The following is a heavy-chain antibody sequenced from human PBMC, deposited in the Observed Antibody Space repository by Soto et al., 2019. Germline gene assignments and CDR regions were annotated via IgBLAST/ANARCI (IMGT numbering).Heavy chain of an antibody. V-gene: IGHV3-33*01. CDR3: ARDRIVGATGMDY. Sequence: QVQLVESGGGVVQPGRSLRLSCAASGFTFSSYGMHWVRQAPGKGLEWVAVIWYDGSNKYYADSVKGRFTISRDNSKNSRYLQMNIVRAEDTAGYYCARDRIVGATGMDYWGQGTLVTVSS. J-gene: IGHJ4*02. D-gene: IGHD1-26*01. CDR1: GFTFSSYG. CDR2: IWYDGSNK.